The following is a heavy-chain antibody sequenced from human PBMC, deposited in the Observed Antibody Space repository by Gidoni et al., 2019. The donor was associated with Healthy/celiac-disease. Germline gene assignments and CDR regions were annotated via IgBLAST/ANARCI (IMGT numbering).Heavy chain of an antibody. V-gene: IGHV3-9*01. Sequence: EVQLVESGGGLVQPGRSLRLSCAASGFTFVDYAMHWVRQAPGKGLEWVSGISWNSGSIGYADSVKGRFTISRDNAKNSLYLQMNSLRAEDTALYYCAKDKRPVITFGGVIVDWGQGTLVTVSS. CDR2: ISWNSGSI. CDR1: GFTFVDYA. CDR3: AKDKRPVITFGGVIVD. D-gene: IGHD3-16*02. J-gene: IGHJ4*02.